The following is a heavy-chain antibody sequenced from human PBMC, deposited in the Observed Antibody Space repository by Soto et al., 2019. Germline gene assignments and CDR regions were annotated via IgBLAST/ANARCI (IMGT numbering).Heavy chain of an antibody. CDR1: GYSFTGYH. V-gene: IGHV1-2*04. CDR2: INPKSGGT. CDR3: ARGHSTDCSNGVCSFFYNHEMDV. J-gene: IGHJ6*02. D-gene: IGHD2-8*01. Sequence: ASVKVSCKASGYSFTGYHIHWVRQAPGQGLEWLGRINPKSGGTSTAQKFQGWVTMTRDRSISTVYMELTRLRSDDTAAYFCARGHSTDCSNGVCSFFYNHEMDVWGQGTTVTDSS.